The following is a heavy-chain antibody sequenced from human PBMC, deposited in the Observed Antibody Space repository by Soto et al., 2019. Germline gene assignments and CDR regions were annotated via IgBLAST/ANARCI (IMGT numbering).Heavy chain of an antibody. J-gene: IGHJ6*03. CDR3: ARYCSSTSCLDYYYYYMDV. CDR2: IYSGSST. D-gene: IGHD2-2*01. Sequence: GGSLRLSCAASGFTVSSNYMSWVRQAPGKGLEWVSVIYSGSSTYYADSVKGRFTISRHNSKNTLYLQMNSLRAEDTAVYYCARYCSSTSCLDYYYYYMDVWGKGTTVTVSS. CDR1: GFTVSSNY. V-gene: IGHV3-53*04.